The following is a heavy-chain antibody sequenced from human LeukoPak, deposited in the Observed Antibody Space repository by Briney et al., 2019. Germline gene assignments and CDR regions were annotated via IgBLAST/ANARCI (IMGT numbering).Heavy chain of an antibody. J-gene: IGHJ6*03. CDR3: AREPVTPVLGYMDV. CDR2: IYHTGST. D-gene: IGHD3-16*01. CDR1: GGSISNSY. Sequence: SETLSLTCTVSGGSISNSYWSWIRQPPGKGLEWIGYIYHTGSTNYNPSLKSRVTISVDTSRNQFSLKVRSVTAADTAVYYCAREPVTPVLGYMDVWGKGTTVTVSS. V-gene: IGHV4-59*01.